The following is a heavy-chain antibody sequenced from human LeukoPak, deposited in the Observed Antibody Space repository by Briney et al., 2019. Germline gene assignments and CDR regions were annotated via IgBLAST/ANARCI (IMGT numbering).Heavy chain of an antibody. CDR1: GGSFSGYY. Sequence: SETLFLTCAVYGGSFSGYYWSWIRQPPGKGLEWIGEINHSGSTNYNPSLKSRVSISVDTSKNQFSLKLSSVTAADTAVYYCARGRVPGVSTKWGQGTLVTVSS. CDR3: ARGRVPGVSTK. V-gene: IGHV4-34*01. J-gene: IGHJ4*02. CDR2: INHSGST. D-gene: IGHD3-22*01.